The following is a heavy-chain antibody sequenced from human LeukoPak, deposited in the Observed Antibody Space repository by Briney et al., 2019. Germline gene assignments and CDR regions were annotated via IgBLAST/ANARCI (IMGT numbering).Heavy chain of an antibody. J-gene: IGHJ4*02. Sequence: GGSLRLSCAASGFTFGDYAMGWVRQAPGKGLEWVGFIRGKVYGGTIEYAASVKGRFTISRDDSTSIVYLQMNSLKTEDTAVYFCARRSDYDYFDYWGQGTLVTVSS. V-gene: IGHV3-49*04. CDR1: GFTFGDYA. CDR2: IRGKVYGGTI. D-gene: IGHD4-17*01. CDR3: ARRSDYDYFDY.